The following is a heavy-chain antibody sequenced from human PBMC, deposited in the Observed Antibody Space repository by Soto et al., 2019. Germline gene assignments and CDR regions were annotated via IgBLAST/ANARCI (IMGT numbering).Heavy chain of an antibody. V-gene: IGHV2-70*11. Sequence: GSGPTLVNPTQTPTLTCTFSGFSLSTSGMCVSWIRQPPGKALEWLARIDWDDDKYYSTSVKTRLTISKDTSKNQVVLTMTNMDPVDTATYYCARHGYNSGPYHFDYWGQGTLVTVSS. D-gene: IGHD5-18*01. J-gene: IGHJ4*02. CDR1: GFSLSTSGMC. CDR2: IDWDDDK. CDR3: ARHGYNSGPYHFDY.